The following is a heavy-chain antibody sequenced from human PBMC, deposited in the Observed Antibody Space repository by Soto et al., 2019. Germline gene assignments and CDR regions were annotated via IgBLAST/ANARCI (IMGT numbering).Heavy chain of an antibody. CDR1: GGSISSYY. D-gene: IGHD6-13*01. J-gene: IGHJ5*02. CDR2: IYYSGST. Sequence: SETLSLTCTVSGGSISSYYWSWIRQPPGKGLEWIGYIYYSGSTNYNPSLKSRDTISVDTSKNQFSLKLSSVTAADTAVYYCARAKAPLYSSSWYWFDPWGQGTLVTVSS. V-gene: IGHV4-59*08. CDR3: ARAKAPLYSSSWYWFDP.